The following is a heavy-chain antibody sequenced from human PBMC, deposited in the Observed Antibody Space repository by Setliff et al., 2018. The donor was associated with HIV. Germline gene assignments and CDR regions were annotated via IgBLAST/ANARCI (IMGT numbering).Heavy chain of an antibody. Sequence: PGGSLRLSCAASGFSFSDYWMSWVRQTPGKGLEWVATIKTDGSERSYVDSVKGRFTISRDNSMNTLYLQMNSLRPDDTAVYYCVKGRIPNWGHHFDYWGQGTLVTVSS. CDR2: IKTDGSER. V-gene: IGHV3-7*01. J-gene: IGHJ4*02. CDR1: GFSFSDYW. CDR3: VKGRIPNWGHHFDY. D-gene: IGHD7-27*01.